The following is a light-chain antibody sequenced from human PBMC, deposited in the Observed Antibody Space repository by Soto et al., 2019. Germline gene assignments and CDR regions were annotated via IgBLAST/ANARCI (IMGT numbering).Light chain of an antibody. V-gene: IGKV3-15*01. Sequence: EIVLTQSPDTLSLSPGERATLSCRASQTISSNLAWYQQKPGQTPRLLIYGASTRAAGTPARFSGSGSGTDFTLTITSLQSEDFAVYYCQQYNNWPPFTFGPGTKVDIK. J-gene: IGKJ3*01. CDR1: QTISSN. CDR3: QQYNNWPPFT. CDR2: GAS.